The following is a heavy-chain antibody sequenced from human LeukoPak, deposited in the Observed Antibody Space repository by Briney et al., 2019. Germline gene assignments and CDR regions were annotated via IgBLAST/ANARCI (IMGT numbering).Heavy chain of an antibody. CDR3: AREGYYCSGGSCYFDY. CDR1: GFTFSSYA. J-gene: IGHJ4*02. V-gene: IGHV3-23*01. Sequence: GGSLRLSCAVSGFTFSSYAMSWVRQAPGKGLEWVSAISGSGGSTYYADSVKGRFTISRDNSKNTLYLQMNSLRAEDTAVYYCAREGYYCSGGSCYFDYWGQGTLVTVSS. D-gene: IGHD2-15*01. CDR2: ISGSGGST.